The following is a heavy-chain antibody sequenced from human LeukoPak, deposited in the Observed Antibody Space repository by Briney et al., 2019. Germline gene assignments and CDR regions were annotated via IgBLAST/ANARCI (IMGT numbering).Heavy chain of an antibody. CDR2: ISAYNGNT. Sequence: ASVKVSCKASGYTFTSYGISWVRQAPGQGLEWMGWISAYNGNTNYAQKLQGRVTMTTDTSTSTAYTELRSLRPDDTAAYCCARVPAEEDAFDIWGQGTMVTVSS. CDR1: GYTFTSYG. CDR3: ARVPAEEDAFDI. D-gene: IGHD1-14*01. V-gene: IGHV1-18*01. J-gene: IGHJ3*02.